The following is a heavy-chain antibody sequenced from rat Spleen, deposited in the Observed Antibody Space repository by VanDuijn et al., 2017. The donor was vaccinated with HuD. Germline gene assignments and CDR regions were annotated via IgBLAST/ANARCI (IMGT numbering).Heavy chain of an antibody. CDR3: TREGTIAALAY. Sequence: EVHLVESDGGLVQPGRSLKLSCAASGFIFSDFYMAWIRQAPGKGLEWVASITNTGGSTYYPDSVKGRFTVSRDNAKSTLYLQMNSLRSEDTATYYCTREGTIAALAYWGQGVMVTVSS. D-gene: IGHD1-2*01. J-gene: IGHJ2*01. CDR2: ITNTGGST. CDR1: GFIFSDFY. V-gene: IGHV5-31*01.